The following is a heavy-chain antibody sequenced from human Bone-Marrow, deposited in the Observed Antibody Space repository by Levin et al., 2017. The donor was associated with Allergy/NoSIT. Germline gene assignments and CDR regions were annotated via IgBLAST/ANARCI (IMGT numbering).Heavy chain of an antibody. D-gene: IGHD1-1*01. CDR3: ARIHVNSVGNGNYLDF. CDR2: ISDTGSNT. J-gene: IGHJ4*02. V-gene: IGHV3-48*03. CDR1: GFNFRTYE. Sequence: GGSLRLSCGASGFNFRTYEMTWVRQAPGKGLEWISFISDTGSNTYYADSVKGRFIISRDNAEKSLNLQMNRLRVEDTATYYCARIHVNSVGNGNYLDFWGQGTQVTVSS.